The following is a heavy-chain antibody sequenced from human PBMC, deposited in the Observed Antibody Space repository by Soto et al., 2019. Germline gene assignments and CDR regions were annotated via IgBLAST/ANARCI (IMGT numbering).Heavy chain of an antibody. J-gene: IGHJ6*02. CDR2: IIPVFGRS. CDR3: ASRKSGSAYEEVAHSGLDV. Sequence: VQLVQSGTEVKEPGSSVKVSCKASGGIFSGYAFGWVRQAPGQGLEWMGGIIPVFGRSDYAQKFQGRVTITADESTTTAYLELSGLRSEATAVYYCASRKSGSAYEEVAHSGLDVWGQGTPVTVSS. D-gene: IGHD3-22*01. CDR1: GGIFSGYA. V-gene: IGHV1-69*01.